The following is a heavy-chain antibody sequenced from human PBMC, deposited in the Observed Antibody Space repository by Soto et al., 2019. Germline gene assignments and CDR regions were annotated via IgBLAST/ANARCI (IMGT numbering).Heavy chain of an antibody. CDR2: TYYRSKWYN. D-gene: IGHD1-26*01. Sequence: QVQLQQSGPGLVKPSQTLSVTCGISGDSVSSNSAAWNWLRQSPSRGLEWLGRTYYRSKWYNDYAVSVESRITINPDTSKNHFSLQLNFVTPEDTAVYFCARVEQYSGRVFDYWGQGTLVTVSS. CDR3: ARVEQYSGRVFDY. CDR1: GDSVSSNSAA. J-gene: IGHJ4*02. V-gene: IGHV6-1*01.